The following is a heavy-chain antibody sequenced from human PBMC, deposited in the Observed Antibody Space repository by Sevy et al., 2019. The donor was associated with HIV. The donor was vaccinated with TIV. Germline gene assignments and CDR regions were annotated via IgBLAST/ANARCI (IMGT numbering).Heavy chain of an antibody. J-gene: IGHJ6*02. CDR2: ISSSGSTI. Sequence: GGSLRLSCAASGFTFSDYYMSWIRQAPGKGLEWVSYISSSGSTIYYADSVKGRFTISRDNAKNSLYLQMNSLRAEDTAVYYCAREVVPAAIAYYYYGMDVWGQRTTVTVSS. CDR1: GFTFSDYY. D-gene: IGHD2-2*02. CDR3: AREVVPAAIAYYYYGMDV. V-gene: IGHV3-11*01.